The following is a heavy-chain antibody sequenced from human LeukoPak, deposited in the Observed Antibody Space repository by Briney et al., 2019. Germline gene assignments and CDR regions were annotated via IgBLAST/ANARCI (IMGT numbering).Heavy chain of an antibody. CDR2: ISYDGSNK. J-gene: IGHJ4*02. V-gene: IGHV3-30*03. CDR1: GFRFSSYG. CDR3: ARGLTMGHF. Sequence: PGRSLRLSCEASGFRFSSYGLHWVRQAPGKGLEWVAVISYDGSNKYYADSVKGRFTISRDNAKNSLYLQMNSLRAEDTAVYYCARGLTMGHFGGQGTLVTVSS. D-gene: IGHD4/OR15-4a*01.